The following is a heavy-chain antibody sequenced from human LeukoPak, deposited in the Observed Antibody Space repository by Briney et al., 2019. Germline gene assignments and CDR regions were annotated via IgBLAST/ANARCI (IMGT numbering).Heavy chain of an antibody. J-gene: IGHJ3*02. V-gene: IGHV6-1*01. CDR3: AREVTDAFDI. D-gene: IGHD4-11*01. CDR1: GDSVSTNSAA. CDR2: TYYRSKWYN. Sequence: SQTLSLTCAISGDSVSTNSAAWNWIRQSPSRGLEWLGRTYYRSKWYNDYVVSVKSRITINPDTSQNQFSLQLSSVTPEDTAVYYCAREVTDAFDIWGQGTMVTVST.